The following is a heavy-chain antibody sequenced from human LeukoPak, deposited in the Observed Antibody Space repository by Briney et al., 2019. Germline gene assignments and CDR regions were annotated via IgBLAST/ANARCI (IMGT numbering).Heavy chain of an antibody. CDR3: ARDVGRRFFY. V-gene: IGHV4-39*07. J-gene: IGHJ4*02. D-gene: IGHD3-3*01. Sequence: SETLSLTCTVSGGSISSSSYYWGWIRQPPGKRLEWIGSIYYSGSTYYNPSLKSRVTISVDTSKNQFSLKLSSVTAADTAVYFCARDVGRRFFYWGQGTLVTVSS. CDR2: IYYSGST. CDR1: GGSISSSSYY.